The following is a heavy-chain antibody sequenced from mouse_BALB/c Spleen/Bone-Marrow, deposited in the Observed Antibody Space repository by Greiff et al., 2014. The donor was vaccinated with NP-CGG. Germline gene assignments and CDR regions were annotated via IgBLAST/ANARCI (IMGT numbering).Heavy chain of an antibody. D-gene: IGHD2-4*01. CDR1: GFKIKDTY. V-gene: IGHV14-3*02. J-gene: IGHJ1*01. Sequence: VQLQQSGAELVKPGASVKLSCTASGFKIKDTYMHWVKQRPEQGLEWIGRIDPANGNTKYDPKFQGKATITADTSSNTAYLQLSSLTSEDTAVYYCANYDYGWYFDVWGAGTTVTVSS. CDR3: ANYDYGWYFDV. CDR2: IDPANGNT.